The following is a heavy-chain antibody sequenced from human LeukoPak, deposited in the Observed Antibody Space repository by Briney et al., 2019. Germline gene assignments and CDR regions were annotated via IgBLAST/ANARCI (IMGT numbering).Heavy chain of an antibody. V-gene: IGHV4-59*01. CDR2: IYYSGST. CDR3: ATGSYCSGGSCYSGRQAFDI. CDR1: GGSISSYY. Sequence: KASETLSLTCTVSGGSISSYYWSWIRQPPGKGLEWIGYIYYSGSTNYNPSLKSRVTISVDTSKNQFSLKLSSVTAADTAVYYCATGSYCSGGSCYSGRQAFDIWGQGTMVTVSS. D-gene: IGHD2-15*01. J-gene: IGHJ3*02.